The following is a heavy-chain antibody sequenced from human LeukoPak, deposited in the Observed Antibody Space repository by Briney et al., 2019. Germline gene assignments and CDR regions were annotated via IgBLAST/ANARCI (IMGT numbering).Heavy chain of an antibody. Sequence: GGSLRLSCAASGFAFSSYAMSWVRQAPGQGLEWVSSISGSGSGGRTYYADSVKGRFTISRDNSKNTLYLQMNSLRAEDTAVYYCARGMGAAADPGGPDAFDIWGQGTMVTVSS. D-gene: IGHD6-13*01. V-gene: IGHV3-23*01. CDR3: ARGMGAAADPGGPDAFDI. CDR2: ISGSGSGGRT. CDR1: GFAFSSYA. J-gene: IGHJ3*02.